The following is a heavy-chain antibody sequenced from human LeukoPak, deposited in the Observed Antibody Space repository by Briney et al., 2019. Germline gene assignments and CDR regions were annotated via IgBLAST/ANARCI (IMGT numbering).Heavy chain of an antibody. V-gene: IGHV4-39*01. CDR3: ARRKGAYSYYYYYMGV. Sequence: SETLSLTCTVSGGSISSSSYYWGWIRQPPGKGLEWIGSIYYSGSTYYNPSLKSRVTISVDTSKNQFSLKLSSVTAADTAVYYCARRKGAYSYYYYYMGVWGKGTPVTVSS. J-gene: IGHJ6*03. CDR2: IYYSGST. CDR1: GGSISSSSYY. D-gene: IGHD4/OR15-4a*01.